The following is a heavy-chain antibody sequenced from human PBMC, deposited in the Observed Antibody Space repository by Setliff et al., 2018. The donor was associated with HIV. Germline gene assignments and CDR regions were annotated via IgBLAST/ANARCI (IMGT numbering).Heavy chain of an antibody. CDR3: ARRRAVGYYYYYYMDV. V-gene: IGHV4-59*12. D-gene: IGHD1-26*01. J-gene: IGHJ6*03. Sequence: SETLSLTCAVYGGSFSGFYWSWIRQPPGKGLQWIGYIYSSGTTNYNPSLRSRLTISMGTSKNQFSLKLSSVTAADTAVYYCARRRAVGYYYYYYMDVWGKGTTVTAP. CDR2: IYSSGTT. CDR1: GGSFSGFY.